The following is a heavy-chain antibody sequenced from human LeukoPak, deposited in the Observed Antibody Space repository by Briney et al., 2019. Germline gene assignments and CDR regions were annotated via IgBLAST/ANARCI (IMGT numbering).Heavy chain of an antibody. V-gene: IGHV1-69*05. Sequence: ASVKVSCKASGGTFSSYAISWVRQAPGQGLEWMGGIIPIFGTANYAQKFQGRVTITTDESTSTAYMELSSLRSEDTAVYYCAAYSSSSKPLDYRGQGTLVTVSS. CDR1: GGTFSSYA. CDR3: AAYSSSSKPLDY. D-gene: IGHD6-6*01. CDR2: IIPIFGTA. J-gene: IGHJ4*02.